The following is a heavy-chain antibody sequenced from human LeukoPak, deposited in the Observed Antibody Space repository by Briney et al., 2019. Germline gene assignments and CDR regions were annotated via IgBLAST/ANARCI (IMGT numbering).Heavy chain of an antibody. CDR1: GGTFSSYA. V-gene: IGHV1-69*13. J-gene: IGHJ5*02. CDR2: IIPIFGTA. D-gene: IGHD2-15*01. CDR3: AREYRRGYCSGGSCLRGVDP. Sequence: SVKVSCXASGGTFSSYAISWVRQAPGQGLEWMGGIIPIFGTANYAQKFQGRVTITADESTSTAYMELSSLRSEDTAVYYCAREYRRGYCSGGSCLRGVDPWGQGTLVTVSS.